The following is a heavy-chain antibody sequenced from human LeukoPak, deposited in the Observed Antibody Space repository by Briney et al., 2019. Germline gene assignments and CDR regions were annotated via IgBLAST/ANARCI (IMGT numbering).Heavy chain of an antibody. Sequence: ASVKVSCKASGYTFTSYGISWVRQAPGQGLEWMGWMNPNSGNTGYAQKFQGRVTMTRNTSISTAYMELSSLRSEDTAVYYCARMTPYYYGSGSYGVDYWGQGTLVTVSS. CDR2: MNPNSGNT. CDR1: GYTFTSYG. J-gene: IGHJ4*02. CDR3: ARMTPYYYGSGSYGVDY. V-gene: IGHV1-8*02. D-gene: IGHD3-10*01.